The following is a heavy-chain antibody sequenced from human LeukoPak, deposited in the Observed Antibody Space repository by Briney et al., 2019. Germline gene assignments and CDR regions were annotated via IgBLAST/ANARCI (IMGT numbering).Heavy chain of an antibody. CDR1: GFMFSSSW. Sequence: PGGSLRLSCAASGFMFSSSWMNWVRQAPGEGLEWVAPIKEDGNEKYYVDSVRGRFTISRDNAKNSLFLLMSTLRAEDTAVYYCARGGSGSSWGQGTLVIVSS. V-gene: IGHV3-7*04. CDR3: ARGGSGSS. D-gene: IGHD3-10*01. J-gene: IGHJ5*02. CDR2: IKEDGNEK.